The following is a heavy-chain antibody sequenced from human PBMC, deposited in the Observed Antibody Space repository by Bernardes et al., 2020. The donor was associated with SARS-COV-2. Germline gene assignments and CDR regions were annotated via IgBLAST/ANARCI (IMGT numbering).Heavy chain of an antibody. V-gene: IGHV3-7*04. CDR2: IKQDGSEK. CDR1: GFTFSSYW. D-gene: IGHD3-10*01. Sequence: GGSLRLSCVASGFTFSSYWMNWVRQAPGKGLEWVAKIKQDGSEKYYVDSVKGRFTISRDNAKNSLYLQMNSLRAEDTAVYYCARVRFGELSFDYWGQGTLVTVSS. CDR3: ARVRFGELSFDY. J-gene: IGHJ4*02.